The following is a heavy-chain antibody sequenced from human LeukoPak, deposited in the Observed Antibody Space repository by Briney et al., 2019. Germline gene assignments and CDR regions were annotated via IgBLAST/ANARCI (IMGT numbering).Heavy chain of an antibody. D-gene: IGHD3-16*01. CDR1: GGTFSSYA. CDR3: ARGDLAALEY. Sequence: SVKVSCKASGGTFSSYAISWVRQAPGQGLEWMGRIIPIFGTANYAQKFQGRATITTDESTSTAYMELSTLRSEDTAVYYCARGDLAALEYWGQGTLVTVSS. CDR2: IIPIFGTA. V-gene: IGHV1-69*05. J-gene: IGHJ4*02.